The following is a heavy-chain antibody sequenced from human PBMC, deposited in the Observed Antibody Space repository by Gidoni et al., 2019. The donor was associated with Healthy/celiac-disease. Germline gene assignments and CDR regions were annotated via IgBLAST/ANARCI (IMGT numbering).Heavy chain of an antibody. CDR2: ISGSGGRT. CDR1: GFTFSSYA. D-gene: IGHD1-26*01. CDR3: AKGGWEWELLRD. J-gene: IGHJ4*02. Sequence: EVQLLESGGGLVQPGGSLRLSCAASGFTFSSYAMSWVRQAPGKGLEWVSAISGSGGRTYYADSVKGRFTISRDNSKNTLYLQMNSLRAEDTAVYYCAKGGWEWELLRDWGQGTLVTVSS. V-gene: IGHV3-23*01.